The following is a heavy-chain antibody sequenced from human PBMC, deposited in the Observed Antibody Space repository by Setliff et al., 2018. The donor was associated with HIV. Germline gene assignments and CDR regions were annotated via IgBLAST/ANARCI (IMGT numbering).Heavy chain of an antibody. CDR1: GFTFHDYG. J-gene: IGHJ4*02. CDR2: INWNGGSI. D-gene: IGHD2-15*01. Sequence: GGSLRLSCAASGFTFHDYGMSWVRQAPGKGLEWVSGINWNGGSIGYADSVKGRFAISRDNGKNSLYLQMNSLRVEDTALYYCARGFCSGGSCYYFPPLDCWGRGTLVTVSS. V-gene: IGHV3-20*04. CDR3: ARGFCSGGSCYYFPPLDC.